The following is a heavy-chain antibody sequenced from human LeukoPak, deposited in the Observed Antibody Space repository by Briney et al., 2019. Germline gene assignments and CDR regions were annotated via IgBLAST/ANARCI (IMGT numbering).Heavy chain of an antibody. Sequence: PGRSLRLSCAASGFTFSSYGMHWVRQAPGKGLEWVAVISYDGSNKYYADSVKGRFTISRDNSKNTLYLQMNSLRAEDTAVYYCAKDAHSGSSYYYYYGMDVWGQGTTVTVSS. CDR1: GFTFSSYG. CDR2: ISYDGSNK. CDR3: AKDAHSGSSYYYYYGMDV. D-gene: IGHD1-26*01. J-gene: IGHJ6*02. V-gene: IGHV3-30*18.